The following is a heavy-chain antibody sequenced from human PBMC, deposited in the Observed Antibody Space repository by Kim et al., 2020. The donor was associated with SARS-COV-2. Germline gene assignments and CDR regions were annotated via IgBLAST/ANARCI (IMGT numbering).Heavy chain of an antibody. V-gene: IGHV3-48*03. D-gene: IGHD2-2*02. CDR1: GFTFSSYE. CDR2: ISCSGSTI. Sequence: GGSLRLSCAASGFTFSSYEMHWVRQAPGKGLEWVAYISCSGSTIYYADSVKGRFTISRDNAKNSLYLQMNSLRAEDTAVYYCARAKECSCTSCYTCTLYWGQGTLVTVSS. CDR3: ARAKECSCTSCYTCTLY. J-gene: IGHJ4*02.